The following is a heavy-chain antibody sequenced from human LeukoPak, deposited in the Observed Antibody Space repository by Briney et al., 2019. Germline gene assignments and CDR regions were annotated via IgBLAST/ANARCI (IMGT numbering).Heavy chain of an antibody. V-gene: IGHV4-4*02. CDR2: IYRSGST. D-gene: IGHD2-21*02. J-gene: IGHJ3*02. CDR3: GRHVCGDFFAAFDI. CDR1: GDSINNNYW. Sequence: SGTLSLTCAVSGDSINNNYWWRWVRQFPGKGPEWIGEIYRSGSTSYNPSLKSRVTISMDKSKNQFSLNLSSVTAADTAVYYCGRHVCGDFFAAFDIWGQGTMVLVSS.